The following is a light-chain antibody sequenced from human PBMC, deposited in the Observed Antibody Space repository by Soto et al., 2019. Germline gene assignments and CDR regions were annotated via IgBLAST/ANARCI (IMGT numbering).Light chain of an antibody. CDR2: AAS. J-gene: IGKJ5*01. Sequence: IQMTQSPSTLSASLGDRVTITCRASQSISSWLAWYQQKPGKAPKLLIYAASSLQSGVPSRFSGSGSGTDFTLTISSLQPEDFATYYCQQSYSTPPITFGQGTRLEIK. V-gene: IGKV1-39*01. CDR1: QSISSW. CDR3: QQSYSTPPIT.